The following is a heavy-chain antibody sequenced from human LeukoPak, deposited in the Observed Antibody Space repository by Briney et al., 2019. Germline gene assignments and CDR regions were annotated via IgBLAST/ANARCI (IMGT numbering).Heavy chain of an antibody. Sequence: SETLSLTCAVSGGSVSGYYWSWIRQPPGKGLEWIGYIYHSGNTYYNPSLKSRVTISVDRSKNQFSLKLTSVTAADTAVYSCARGYDTTIDYWGQGTLVTVSP. J-gene: IGHJ4*02. CDR3: ARGYDTTIDY. D-gene: IGHD3-22*01. CDR1: GGSVSGYY. CDR2: IYHSGNT. V-gene: IGHV4-30-2*01.